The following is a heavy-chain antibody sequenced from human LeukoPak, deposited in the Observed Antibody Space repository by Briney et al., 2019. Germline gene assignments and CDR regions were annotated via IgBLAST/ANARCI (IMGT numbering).Heavy chain of an antibody. CDR1: GGSISSSSYY. Sequence: SETLSLTCTVSGGSISSSSYYWGWIRQPPGKGLEWIGSIYYSGSTYYNPSLKSRVTMSVDTSKNQFSLKLSSVTAADTAVYYCARHVYSGSCYWFDPWGQGTLVTVSS. V-gene: IGHV4-39*01. CDR3: ARHVYSGSCYWFDP. D-gene: IGHD1-26*01. J-gene: IGHJ5*02. CDR2: IYYSGST.